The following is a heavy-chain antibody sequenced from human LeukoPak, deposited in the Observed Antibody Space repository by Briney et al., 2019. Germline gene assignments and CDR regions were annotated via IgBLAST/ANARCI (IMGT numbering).Heavy chain of an antibody. CDR2: IYYSGST. Sequence: SETLSLTCAVSGGSINNFYWSWIRQPPGGGLEWIGYIYYSGSTNYNPSLKSRVTISVDTSKNQFSLKLSSVTAADTAVYYCARLARLTLIRGVTGYHSLDVWGKGTKVTVSS. J-gene: IGHJ6*04. CDR3: ARLARLTLIRGVTGYHSLDV. V-gene: IGHV4-59*01. CDR1: GGSINNFY. D-gene: IGHD3-10*01.